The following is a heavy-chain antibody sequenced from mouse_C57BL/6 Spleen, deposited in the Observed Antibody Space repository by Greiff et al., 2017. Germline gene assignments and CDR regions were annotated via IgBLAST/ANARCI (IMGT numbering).Heavy chain of an antibody. CDR3: ARPPIYYGYDEGFDY. CDR1: GYTFTSYG. D-gene: IGHD2-2*01. V-gene: IGHV1-81*01. J-gene: IGHJ2*01. Sequence: VKLMESGAELARPGASVKLSCKASGYTFTSYGISWVKQRTGQGLEWIGEIYPRSGNTYYNEKFKGKATLTADKSSSTAYMELRSLTSEDSAVYFCARPPIYYGYDEGFDYWGQGTTLTVSS. CDR2: IYPRSGNT.